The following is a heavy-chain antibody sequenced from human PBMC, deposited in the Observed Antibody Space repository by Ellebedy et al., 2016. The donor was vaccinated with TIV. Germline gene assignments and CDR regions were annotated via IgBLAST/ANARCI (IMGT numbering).Heavy chain of an antibody. J-gene: IGHJ4*01. CDR2: IGSGGGSP. V-gene: IGHV3-23*01. CDR3: AQKAQGYAFA. D-gene: IGHD1-1*01. CDR1: GFTFSTYS. Sequence: ESLKISCAASGFTFSTYSMNWVRQAPGKGLEWVSSIGSGGGSPHYADSVKGRFTISTAASRTTLFLQMNSLRADDTAVYYCAQKAQGYAFAWGQGTLVTVSS.